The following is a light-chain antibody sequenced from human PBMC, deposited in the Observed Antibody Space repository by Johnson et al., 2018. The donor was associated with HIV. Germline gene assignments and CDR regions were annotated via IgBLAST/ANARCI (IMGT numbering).Light chain of an antibody. J-gene: IGLJ1*01. Sequence: HSVLTQPPSVSAAPGQKVTISCSGSSSNIGNNYVSWYQQLPGTAPKLLIYENNKRPSGIPDRFSGSKSGTSATLGITGLQTGDEADYYCGTWDSSLSAYVFGTGTKVTFL. CDR3: GTWDSSLSAYV. V-gene: IGLV1-51*02. CDR1: SSNIGNNY. CDR2: ENN.